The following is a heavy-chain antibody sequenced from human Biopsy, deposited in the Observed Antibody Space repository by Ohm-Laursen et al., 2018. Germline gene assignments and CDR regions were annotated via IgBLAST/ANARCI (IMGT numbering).Heavy chain of an antibody. J-gene: IGHJ5*02. CDR1: GGSISNNNYY. V-gene: IGHV4-39*01. D-gene: IGHD3-22*01. CDR3: ARDYDTSGYYYVS. Sequence: SETLSLTCIVSGGSISNNNYYWGWIRQPPGKGLEWIGSIFYRGSTHYKPSLKSRVNISVDTSKNQFSLELNSVTAADTAAYYCARDYDTSGYYYVSWGQGTLVTVSS. CDR2: IFYRGST.